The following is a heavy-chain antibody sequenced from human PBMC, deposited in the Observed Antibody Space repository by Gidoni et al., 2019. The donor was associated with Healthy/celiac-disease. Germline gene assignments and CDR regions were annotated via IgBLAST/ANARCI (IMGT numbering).Heavy chain of an antibody. J-gene: IGHJ5*02. D-gene: IGHD3-9*01. CDR3: ARDLAYYDILTGYHNWFDP. Sequence: EVQLVESGGGLVQPGGSLRLSCAASGFPFSSYWMSWVRQAPGKGLEWVANIKQDGSEKYYVDSVKGRFTISRDNAKNSLYLQMNSLRAEDTAVYYCARDLAYYDILTGYHNWFDPWGQGTLVTVSS. V-gene: IGHV3-7*03. CDR2: IKQDGSEK. CDR1: GFPFSSYW.